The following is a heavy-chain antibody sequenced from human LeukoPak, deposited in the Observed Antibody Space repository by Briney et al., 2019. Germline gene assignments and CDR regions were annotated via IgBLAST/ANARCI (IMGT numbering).Heavy chain of an antibody. Sequence: GGSLRLSCAASAFTFSSYWMHWVRQAPGKGLVWVSRINSDGTITGYADSVKGRFTISRDNSKNTLYLQMNSLRAEDTAVYYCARDGHSGTFDYWGQGTLVTVSS. J-gene: IGHJ4*02. CDR1: AFTFSSYW. D-gene: IGHD3-10*01. CDR3: ARDGHSGTFDY. V-gene: IGHV3-74*01. CDR2: INSDGTIT.